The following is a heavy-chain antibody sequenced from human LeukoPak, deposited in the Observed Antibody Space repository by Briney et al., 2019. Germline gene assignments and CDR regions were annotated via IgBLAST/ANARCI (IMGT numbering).Heavy chain of an antibody. Sequence: SETLSLTCTVSGGSISSSSYYWGWIRQPPGKGLEWIGSIYYSGSTYYNPSLKSRVTISVDTSKNQFSLKLSSVTAADTALYYCAKDLAGYDSSGYPDYWGQGTLVTVSS. V-gene: IGHV4-39*07. CDR2: IYYSGST. CDR3: AKDLAGYDSSGYPDY. D-gene: IGHD3-22*01. CDR1: GGSISSSSYY. J-gene: IGHJ4*02.